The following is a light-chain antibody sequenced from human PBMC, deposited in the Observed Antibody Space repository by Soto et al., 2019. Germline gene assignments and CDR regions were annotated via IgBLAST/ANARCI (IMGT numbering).Light chain of an antibody. Sequence: EIVFTQSPSTLSFSPWERSTLSFMASQTVSSYAAWYQHKPGQAPRLLIYDASNRAAGIPTRFRGSGSGTDFTLTISSLEPEDFAVYYCQLRSNWPTFGGGTKVDIK. J-gene: IGKJ4*01. V-gene: IGKV3-11*01. CDR3: QLRSNWPT. CDR2: DAS. CDR1: QTVSSY.